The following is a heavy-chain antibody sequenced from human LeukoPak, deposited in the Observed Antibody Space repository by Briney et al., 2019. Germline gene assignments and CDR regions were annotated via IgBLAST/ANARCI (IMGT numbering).Heavy chain of an antibody. V-gene: IGHV4-34*01. CDR1: SGSISGYY. D-gene: IGHD3-10*01. J-gene: IGHJ6*03. CDR2: INQSGST. Sequence: SETLSLTCAISSGSISGYYWSWIRQSPEKGLEWIGDINQSGSTSHSPSLKSRVTMSVDTSNNQFSLTLTSVTAADTAVYYCARTQINMIRGVIITGYMDVWGKGTTVTISS. CDR3: ARTQINMIRGVIITGYMDV.